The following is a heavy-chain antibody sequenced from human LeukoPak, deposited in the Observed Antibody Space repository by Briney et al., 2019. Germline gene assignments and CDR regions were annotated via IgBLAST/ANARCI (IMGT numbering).Heavy chain of an antibody. V-gene: IGHV3-9*01. CDR1: GFTFNDYW. Sequence: GGSLRLSCTASGFTFNDYWMTWVRQTPGKGLEWVSGISWNSGSIGYADSVKGRFTISRDNAKNSLYLQMNSLRAEDTAVYYCAKAPRGQQQLVRTNWFDPWGQGTLVTVSS. CDR3: AKAPRGQQQLVRTNWFDP. J-gene: IGHJ5*02. CDR2: ISWNSGSI. D-gene: IGHD6-13*01.